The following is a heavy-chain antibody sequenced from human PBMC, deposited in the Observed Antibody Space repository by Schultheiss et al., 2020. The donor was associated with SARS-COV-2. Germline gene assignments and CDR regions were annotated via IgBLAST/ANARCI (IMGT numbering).Heavy chain of an antibody. CDR3: AKDFETSTITSRPISYGMDV. V-gene: IGHV3-53*01. Sequence: GGSLRLSCADSGFIVRTNYMSWVRQAPGKGLEWVSVIYNCGSTYYADSVKGRFTISGDNSQSTLYLQMNSLRAEDTAIYYCAKDFETSTITSRPISYGMDVWGQGTTVTVAS. D-gene: IGHD6-6*01. CDR2: IYNCGST. CDR1: GFIVRTNY. J-gene: IGHJ6*02.